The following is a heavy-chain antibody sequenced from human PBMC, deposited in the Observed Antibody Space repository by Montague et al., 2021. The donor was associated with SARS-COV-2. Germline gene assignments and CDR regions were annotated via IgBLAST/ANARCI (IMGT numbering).Heavy chain of an antibody. CDR1: GFSFSSYE. J-gene: IGHJ4*02. Sequence: SLRLSCAASGFSFSSYEMNWVRQAPGNGLEWVSYISSSGSTIYYADSVKGRITITRANAKNSLYLQMNSLRAEDTAVYYCARVVATVGAMVRNDYWGQGTLVTVSS. D-gene: IGHD1-26*01. CDR3: ARVVATVGAMVRNDY. CDR2: ISSSGSTI. V-gene: IGHV3-48*03.